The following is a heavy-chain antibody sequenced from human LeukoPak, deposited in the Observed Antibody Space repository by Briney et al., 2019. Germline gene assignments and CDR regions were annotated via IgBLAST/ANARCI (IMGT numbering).Heavy chain of an antibody. V-gene: IGHV3-53*01. J-gene: IGHJ1*01. CDR3: AQARSSSGYGPLGFY. Sequence: GGSLRLSCAASGFTASSNYMSWVRQDPGKGLEWVSVIYSGGSTYYADSVKGRFTISRDSSKNTLYLHMSSLTPEDTAVYYCAQARSSSGYGPLGFYWGQGTLVTVSS. D-gene: IGHD5-12*01. CDR1: GFTASSNY. CDR2: IYSGGST.